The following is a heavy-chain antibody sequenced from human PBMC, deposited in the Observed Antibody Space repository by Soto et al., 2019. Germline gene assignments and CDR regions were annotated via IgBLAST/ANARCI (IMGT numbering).Heavy chain of an antibody. J-gene: IGHJ6*02. CDR2: IYHSGST. CDR1: GGSLNNGGYS. CDR3: ARAHYGDYGYGMDV. V-gene: IGHV4-30-2*01. D-gene: IGHD4-17*01. Sequence: PSPPRAVLGGSLNNGGYSRGWVPAPPGKGLEWIGYIYHSGSTYYNPSLKSRVTISVDRSKNQFSLKLSSVTAADTAVYYCARAHYGDYGYGMDVWGQGTTVTVSS.